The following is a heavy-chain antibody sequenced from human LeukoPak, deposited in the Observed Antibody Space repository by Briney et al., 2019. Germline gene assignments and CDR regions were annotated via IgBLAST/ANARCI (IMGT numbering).Heavy chain of an antibody. Sequence: GESLKISCQGFGYGFYGHWIAWVRQMPGKGLEWMGIIYPGDSGTSYSPSPQGQVTISADKSINTAYLHWNSLKASDTAVYYCARLGVARGWEAFDIWGQGTMVTVSS. D-gene: IGHD2-15*01. V-gene: IGHV5-51*01. CDR2: IYPGDSGT. CDR3: ARLGVARGWEAFDI. CDR1: GYGFYGHW. J-gene: IGHJ3*02.